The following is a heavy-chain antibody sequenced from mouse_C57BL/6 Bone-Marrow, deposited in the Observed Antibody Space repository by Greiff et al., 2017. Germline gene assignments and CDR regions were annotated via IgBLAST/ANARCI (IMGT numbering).Heavy chain of an antibody. V-gene: IGHV1-19*01. CDR2: INPYNGGT. Sequence: EVQLQQSGPVLVKPGASVKMSCKASGYTFTDYYMNWVKQSHGKSLEWIGVINPYNGGTSYNQKFKGKATLTVDKSSSTSYMPLKSLTSEDSAVYYCARYWLLLLWFAYWGQGNLVTVSA. CDR1: GYTFTDYY. J-gene: IGHJ3*01. D-gene: IGHD2-3*01. CDR3: ARYWLLLLWFAY.